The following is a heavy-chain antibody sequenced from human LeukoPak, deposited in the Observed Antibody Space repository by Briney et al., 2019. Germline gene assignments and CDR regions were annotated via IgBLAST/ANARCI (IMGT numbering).Heavy chain of an antibody. CDR3: AKIASLEQLLFDYFDY. Sequence: GGSLRLSCAASGFTFSNYAMSWVHQAPGRGLEWVSVISGSGRSTYSADSVQGRFTISRDNSKNTLSLQMNSLRAEDTAIYYCAKIASLEQLLFDYFDYWGQGTLVTVSS. D-gene: IGHD2-2*01. V-gene: IGHV3-23*01. CDR2: ISGSGRST. J-gene: IGHJ4*02. CDR1: GFTFSNYA.